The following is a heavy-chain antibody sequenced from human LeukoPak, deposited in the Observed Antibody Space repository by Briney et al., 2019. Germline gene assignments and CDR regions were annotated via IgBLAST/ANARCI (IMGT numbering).Heavy chain of an antibody. CDR1: GFTFSSYA. J-gene: IGHJ3*02. D-gene: IGHD3-10*01. CDR3: ARDQRELLWFGEFFNGIGAFDI. CDR2: ISYDGSNK. V-gene: IGHV3-30*01. Sequence: GRSLRLSCAASGFTFSSYAIHWVRQAPGKGLEWVAVISYDGSNKYYADSVKGRFTISRDNSKNTLYLQMNSLRAEDTAVYYCARDQRELLWFGEFFNGIGAFDIWGQGTMVTVSS.